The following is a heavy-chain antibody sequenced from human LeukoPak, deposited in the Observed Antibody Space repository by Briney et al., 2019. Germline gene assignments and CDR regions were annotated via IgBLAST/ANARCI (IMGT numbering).Heavy chain of an antibody. CDR1: GFTFSSYS. CDR2: ISSSSSYI. J-gene: IGHJ4*02. Sequence: PGGSLRLSCAASGFTFSSYSMNWVRQAPGKGLEWVSSISSSSSYIYYADSVKGRFTISRDNAKNSLYLQMNSLRAEDTAVYYCARALTSSGWYGAIEYWGQGTLVTVSS. V-gene: IGHV3-21*01. D-gene: IGHD6-19*01. CDR3: ARALTSSGWYGAIEY.